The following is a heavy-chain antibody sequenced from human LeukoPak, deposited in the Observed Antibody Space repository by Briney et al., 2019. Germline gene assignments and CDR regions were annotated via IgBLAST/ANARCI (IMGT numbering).Heavy chain of an antibody. CDR2: ISYDGSNK. V-gene: IGHV3-30-3*01. D-gene: IGHD3-10*01. CDR1: GFTFSSYA. CDR3: ARTIRGVTYYFDY. J-gene: IGHJ4*02. Sequence: PGGSLRLSCAASGFTFSSYAMHWVRQAPGKGLEWVAVISYDGSNKYYADSVKGRFTISRDNSKNTLYLQMNSLRAEDTAVYYCARTIRGVTYYFDYWGQGTLVTVSS.